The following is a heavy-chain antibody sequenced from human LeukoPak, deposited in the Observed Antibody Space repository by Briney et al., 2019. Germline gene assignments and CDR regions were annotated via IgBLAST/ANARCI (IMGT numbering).Heavy chain of an antibody. CDR3: ARKGQQWSWFDP. J-gene: IGHJ5*02. V-gene: IGHV4-34*01. CDR2: INHSGST. Sequence: SETLSLTCAVYGGSFSGYYWSWIRQPPGKGLEWIGEINHSGSTNYNPSLKSRVTISVDTSKNQFSLKLSSVTAADTAVYYCARKGQQWSWFDPWGQGTLVTVSS. CDR1: GGSFSGYY. D-gene: IGHD6-19*01.